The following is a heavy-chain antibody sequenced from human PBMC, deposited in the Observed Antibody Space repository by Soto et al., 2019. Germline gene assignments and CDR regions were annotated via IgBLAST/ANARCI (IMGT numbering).Heavy chain of an antibody. Sequence: GESLKISCKGSGYSFTNYWISWVRQGPGKGLEWMGRIDPSDSYTNYSPSFQGHVTISADKSISTAYLQWSSLKASDTAMYYCALVWGYSSGWPFDYWGQGTLVTVSS. CDR2: IDPSDSYT. V-gene: IGHV5-10-1*01. CDR1: GYSFTNYW. CDR3: ALVWGYSSGWPFDY. J-gene: IGHJ4*02. D-gene: IGHD6-19*01.